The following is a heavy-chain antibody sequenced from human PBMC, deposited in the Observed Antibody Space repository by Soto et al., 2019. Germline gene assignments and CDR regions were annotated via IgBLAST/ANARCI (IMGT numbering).Heavy chain of an antibody. CDR3: ARDIYSYGSVGTPDI. CDR2: ISNDGNRQ. J-gene: IGHJ3*02. V-gene: IGHV3-30-3*01. D-gene: IGHD5-18*01. Sequence: QAQLMESGGGVVQPGRSLRLSCVASGFSFSSQAMHWVRQAPGKGLEWVAAISNDGNRQLYADSVKDRFTISRDNSRNALDIQMNKLRTEATGVYFCARDIYSYGSVGTPDIWGQGTMVTVSS. CDR1: GFSFSSQA.